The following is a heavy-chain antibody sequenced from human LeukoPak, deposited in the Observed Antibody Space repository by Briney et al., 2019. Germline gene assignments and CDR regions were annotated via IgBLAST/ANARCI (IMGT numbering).Heavy chain of an antibody. J-gene: IGHJ6*02. D-gene: IGHD3-3*01. CDR3: ARHGYGFWSCYYTDFYYGMDV. CDR2: IYYSGST. CDR1: GGSLFSYY. Sequence: PSETLSLTCTVSGGSLFSYYWSWIRQPPGKGLEWMGYIYYSGSTNYNPSLKSRVTISVDTSKNQFSLRVSSVTAADTAVYYCARHGYGFWSCYYTDFYYGMDVWGQGTTVTVSS. V-gene: IGHV4-59*08.